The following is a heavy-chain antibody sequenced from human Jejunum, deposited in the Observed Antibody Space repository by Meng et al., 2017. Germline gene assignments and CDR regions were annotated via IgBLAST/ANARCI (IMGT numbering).Heavy chain of an antibody. CDR3: ALTYTVTNFDY. Sequence: EVQLVVSGGGLLLPGGSLRLSCAASGFIFSTYWMYWARQAPGKGRVWVSRINSDGSSTSYANSVKGRFTISRDNAKNTLYLQMNSLRAEDTAVYYCALTYTVTNFDYWGQGTLVTVSS. CDR2: INSDGSST. CDR1: GFIFSTYW. J-gene: IGHJ4*02. V-gene: IGHV3-74*01. D-gene: IGHD4-17*01.